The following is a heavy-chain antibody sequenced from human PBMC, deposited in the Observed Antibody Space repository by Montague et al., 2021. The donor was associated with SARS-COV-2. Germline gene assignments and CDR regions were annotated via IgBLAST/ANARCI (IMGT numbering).Heavy chain of an antibody. CDR2: IYYSGTT. Sequence: SETLSLTCTVSGGPISRNYWNWIRQHPGKGLVWIGYIYYSGTTNCNPPLKSRVTMSVDTSKNQFSPNLNSVTAADTAVYYCARGGGTSANHYYDGMDVWGLGTTVTVSS. CDR3: ARGGGTSANHYYDGMDV. V-gene: IGHV4-59*01. CDR1: GGPISRNY. J-gene: IGHJ6*02. D-gene: IGHD4-23*01.